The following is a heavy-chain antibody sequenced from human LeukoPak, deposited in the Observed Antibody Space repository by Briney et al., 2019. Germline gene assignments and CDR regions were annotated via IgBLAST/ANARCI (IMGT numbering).Heavy chain of an antibody. J-gene: IGHJ6*03. D-gene: IGHD2-21*01. CDR3: ARCDRSGDYYYYYYMDV. Sequence: GSLRLSCAASGFTFSSYSMNWVRQAPGKGLEWVSSISSVSSYIYYADSVKGRFTISRDNAKNSLYLQMNSLRAEDTAVYYRARCDRSGDYYYYYYMDVWGKGTTVTVSS. V-gene: IGHV3-21*01. CDR1: GFTFSSYS. CDR2: ISSVSSYI.